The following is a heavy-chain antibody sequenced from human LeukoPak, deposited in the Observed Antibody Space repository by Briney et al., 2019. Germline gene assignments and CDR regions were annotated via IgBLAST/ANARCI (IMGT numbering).Heavy chain of an antibody. CDR1: GGSISRSGYS. D-gene: IGHD1-26*01. J-gene: IGHJ5*02. Sequence: SETLSLTCAVSGGSISRSGYSWSWIRQPPGKGLERIGHIYQSVSTYYNPALKGRVSISVDRSKNQFSLKLISLTAADTAVYYCARGGKRSISGHNWFDPWGQGTLVTVSS. V-gene: IGHV4-30-2*01. CDR2: IYQSVST. CDR3: ARGGKRSISGHNWFDP.